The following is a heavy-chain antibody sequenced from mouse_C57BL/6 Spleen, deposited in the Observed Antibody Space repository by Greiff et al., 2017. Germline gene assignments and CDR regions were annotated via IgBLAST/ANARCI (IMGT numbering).Heavy chain of an antibody. CDR3: ARGSGYSYAMDY. D-gene: IGHD3-2*02. J-gene: IGHJ4*01. V-gene: IGHV1-53*01. CDR1: GYTFTSYW. Sequence: QVQLQQPGTELVKPGASVKLSCTASGYTFTSYWMHWVKQRPGQGLEWIGNINPSNGGTNYNEKFKSKATLTVDKSSSTAYMQLSSLTAEDSAVYYCARGSGYSYAMDYWGQGTSVTVSS. CDR2: INPSNGGT.